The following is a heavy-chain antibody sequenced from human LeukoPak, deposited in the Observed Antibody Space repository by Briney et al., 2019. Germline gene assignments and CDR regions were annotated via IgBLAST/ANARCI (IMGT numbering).Heavy chain of an antibody. Sequence: GGSLRLSCAASGFTLSDYYMSWVRQAPGKGLEWVANIKQDGSEKYYVDSVKGRFTISRDNAKNSLYLQMNSLRAEDTAVYYCARGGYYFDYWGQGTLVTVSS. CDR3: ARGGYYFDY. J-gene: IGHJ4*02. CDR1: GFTLSDYY. CDR2: IKQDGSEK. V-gene: IGHV3-7*04.